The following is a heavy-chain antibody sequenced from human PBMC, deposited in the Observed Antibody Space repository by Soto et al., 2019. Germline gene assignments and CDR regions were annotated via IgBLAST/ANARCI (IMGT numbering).Heavy chain of an antibody. CDR3: ASAFRELSAPVYYYSMDV. CDR1: GGTFSSYA. J-gene: IGHJ6*02. CDR2: IIPIFGTA. Sequence: ASVKVSCKASGGTFSSYAISWVRQAPGQGLEWMGGIIPIFGTANYAQKFQGRVTITADESTSTAYMELSSLRSEDTAVYYCASAFRELSAPVYYYSMDVWGRGTTVTVSS. D-gene: IGHD3-10*01. V-gene: IGHV1-69*13.